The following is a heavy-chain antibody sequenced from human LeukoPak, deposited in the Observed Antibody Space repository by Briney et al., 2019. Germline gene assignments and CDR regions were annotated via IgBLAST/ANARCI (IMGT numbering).Heavy chain of an antibody. CDR2: INPNSGGT. J-gene: IGHJ4*02. V-gene: IGHV1-2*02. Sequence: ASVKVSCKASGYTFTGYYIHWVRQAPGQGLEWMGWINPNSGGTNYAQKFHGRVTMTRDTSISTASMELSRQRSDNTAVYYCGRIDRASKYSSGDYWGQGTLVTVSS. D-gene: IGHD6-19*01. CDR3: GRIDRASKYSSGDY. CDR1: GYTFTGYY.